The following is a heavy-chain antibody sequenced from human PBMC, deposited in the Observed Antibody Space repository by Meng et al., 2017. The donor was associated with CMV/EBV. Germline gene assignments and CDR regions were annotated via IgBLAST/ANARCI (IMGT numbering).Heavy chain of an antibody. D-gene: IGHD1-7*01. V-gene: IGHV3-21*01. CDR1: GFTFSSYS. CDR3: ARDLELPYDY. Sequence: EVQLVXSXXXXXKPXGXXXLSLAAPGFTFSSYSMNWVRQAPGKGLEWVSSISSSSSYIYYADSVKGRFTISRDNAKNSLYLQMNSLRAEDTAVYYCARDLELPYDYWGQGTLVTVSS. J-gene: IGHJ4*02. CDR2: ISSSSSYI.